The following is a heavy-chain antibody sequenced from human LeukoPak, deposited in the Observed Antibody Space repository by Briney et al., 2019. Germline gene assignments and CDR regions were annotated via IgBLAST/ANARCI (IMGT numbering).Heavy chain of an antibody. CDR1: GYTFTSYY. D-gene: IGHD3-22*01. V-gene: IGHV1-46*01. J-gene: IGHJ4*02. CDR2: INPSRGST. CDR3: ARLITGSYYYDSSGYLDY. Sequence: ASVKVSCKASGYTFTSYYMHWVRQAPGQGLEWMGIINPSRGSTSYAQKFQGRVTMTRDTSTSTVYMELSSLRSEDTAVYYCARLITGSYYYDSSGYLDYWGQGTLVTVSS.